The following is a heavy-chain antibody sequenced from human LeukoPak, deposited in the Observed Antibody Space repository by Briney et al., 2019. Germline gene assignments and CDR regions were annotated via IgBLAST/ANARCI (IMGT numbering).Heavy chain of an antibody. CDR1: GFIFSTYW. J-gene: IGHJ4*02. CDR3: ARHPNSNWDY. Sequence: GGSLRLSCAASGFIFSTYWMSWVRQAPGKGLEWVANIKEDGSEKNYADSVKGRFTISRDNAKNSLYLQMNSLRVEDTAVYYCARHPNSNWDYWGQGTLVTVSS. D-gene: IGHD6-13*01. V-gene: IGHV3-7*03. CDR2: IKEDGSEK.